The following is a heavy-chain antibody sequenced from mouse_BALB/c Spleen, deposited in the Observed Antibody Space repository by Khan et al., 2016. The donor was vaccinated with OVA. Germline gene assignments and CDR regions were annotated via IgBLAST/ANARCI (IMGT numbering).Heavy chain of an antibody. J-gene: IGHJ3*01. D-gene: IGHD2-3*01. CDR1: GFTFSDYY. CDR2: LSNRGTTT. Sequence: EVQLVESGGGLVQPGGSLKLSCATSGFTFSDYYMYWVRQTPEKRLEWVAYLSNRGTTTYYPDTVRGRFTISRDNAKNTLYLQMSRLESEDTAMYYGAREGDDGGLAYWGQGTLVTVSA. CDR3: AREGDDGGLAY. V-gene: IGHV5-12*02.